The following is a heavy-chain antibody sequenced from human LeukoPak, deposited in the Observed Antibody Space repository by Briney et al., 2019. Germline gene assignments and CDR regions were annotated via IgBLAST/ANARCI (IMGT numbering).Heavy chain of an antibody. V-gene: IGHV1-2*02. CDR2: INPNGGGT. CDR3: ASSTETMTYFDY. CDR1: GYTFTGYY. Sequence: ASVKVSCKASGYTFTGYYTHWVRQAPGQGLEWMGWINPNGGGTNYAQKFRGRVTMTRDTSISTAYMELSRLRSNDTAVYYCASSTETMTYFDYWGQGTLVTVSS. D-gene: IGHD1-1*01. J-gene: IGHJ4*02.